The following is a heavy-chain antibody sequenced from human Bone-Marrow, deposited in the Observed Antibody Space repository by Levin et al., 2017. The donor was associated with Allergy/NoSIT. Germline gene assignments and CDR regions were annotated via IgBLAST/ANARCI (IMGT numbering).Heavy chain of an antibody. V-gene: IGHV1-2*02. CDR2: INPNSGGT. Sequence: PGESLKISCKASGYTFTGYYMHWVRQAPGQGLEWMGWINPNSGGTNYAQKFQGRVTMTRDTSISTAYMELSRLRSDDTAVYYCARDLLGASEGEWHYYYGMDVWGQGTTVTVSS. CDR3: ARDLLGASEGEWHYYYGMDV. CDR1: GYTFTGYY. J-gene: IGHJ6*02. D-gene: IGHD1-26*01.